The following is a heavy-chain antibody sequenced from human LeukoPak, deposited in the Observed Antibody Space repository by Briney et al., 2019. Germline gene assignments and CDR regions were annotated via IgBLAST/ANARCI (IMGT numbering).Heavy chain of an antibody. J-gene: IGHJ5*02. Sequence: SQTLSLTCSVSGGSISSGGYYWSWIRQHPGKGLEWLGYLYDSGSTYYNPSLKSRVTISVDTSKNQFSLKLSPVTAADTAVYYCARGWGYYDILTGEDWFDPWGQGTLVTVSS. CDR1: GGSISSGGYY. CDR3: ARGWGYYDILTGEDWFDP. CDR2: LYDSGST. D-gene: IGHD3-9*01. V-gene: IGHV4-31*03.